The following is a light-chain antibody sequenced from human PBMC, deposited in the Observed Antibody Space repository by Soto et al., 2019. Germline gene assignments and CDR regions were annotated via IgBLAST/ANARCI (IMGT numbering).Light chain of an antibody. Sequence: QSVLTQPPSVSGAPGQRVTISCTGSSSNIGAGHDVHGYQQLPGTAPKLLIYGNSNRPSGVPDRFSGSKSGTSASLAITGLQAEDEADYYCQSYDSSLSGWVFGGGTKLTVL. CDR2: GNS. CDR1: SSNIGAGHD. J-gene: IGLJ3*02. V-gene: IGLV1-40*01. CDR3: QSYDSSLSGWV.